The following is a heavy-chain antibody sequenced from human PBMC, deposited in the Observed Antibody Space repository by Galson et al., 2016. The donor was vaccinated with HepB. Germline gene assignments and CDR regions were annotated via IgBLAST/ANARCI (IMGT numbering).Heavy chain of an antibody. J-gene: IGHJ4*02. D-gene: IGHD3-22*01. Sequence: SVKVSCKASGGTFRYYAISWVRQAPGQGLEWLGGIIPIFGTANYAQKFQGRVTITADESTSTAYMELSSLRSEDTAIYYCAMCFYDSSGYYYHFDYWGQGTLVTVSS. CDR3: AMCFYDSSGYYYHFDY. V-gene: IGHV1-69*13. CDR2: IIPIFGTA. CDR1: GGTFRYYA.